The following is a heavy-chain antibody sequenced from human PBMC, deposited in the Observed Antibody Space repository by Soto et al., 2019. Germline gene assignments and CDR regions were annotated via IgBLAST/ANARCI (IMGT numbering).Heavy chain of an antibody. V-gene: IGHV4-61*01. CDR1: GGSVSSGSYY. Sequence: SETLSLTCTVSGGSVSSGSYYWSWIRQPPGKGLEWIGYIYYSGSTNYNPSLKSRVTISVDTSKNQFSLKLSSVTAADTAVYYCARHLTGYYNSGYLFDYWGQGTLVTVS. CDR3: ARHLTGYYNSGYLFDY. J-gene: IGHJ4*02. D-gene: IGHD3-9*01. CDR2: IYYSGST.